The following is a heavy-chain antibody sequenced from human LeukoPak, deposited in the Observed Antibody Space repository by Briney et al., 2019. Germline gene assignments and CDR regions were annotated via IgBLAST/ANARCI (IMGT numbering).Heavy chain of an antibody. V-gene: IGHV3-7*03. CDR3: AKDRSSRDRRWGNWFDP. D-gene: IGHD3-16*01. CDR2: IKQDGSEK. Sequence: GGSLRLSCADSGFTFSSYWMSWVRQAPGKGLEWVANIKQDGSEKYYVDSVKGRFTISRDNSKNTLYLQMNSLRAEDTAVYYCAKDRSSRDRRWGNWFDPWGQGTLVTVSS. J-gene: IGHJ5*02. CDR1: GFTFSSYW.